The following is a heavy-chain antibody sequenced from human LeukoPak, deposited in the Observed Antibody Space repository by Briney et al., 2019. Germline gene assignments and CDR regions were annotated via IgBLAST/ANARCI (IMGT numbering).Heavy chain of an antibody. V-gene: IGHV4-34*01. D-gene: IGHD2-15*01. J-gene: IGHJ5*02. Sequence: TSETLSLTCAVYGGSFSGYYCSWIRQPPGKGREWSGEINHSGSTNYNPSLKSRVPISVDTSKTQFSLKLSSVTAADTAVYYCARGRRYCSGGSCCDWFDPWGQGTLVTVSS. CDR2: INHSGST. CDR3: ARGRRYCSGGSCCDWFDP. CDR1: GGSFSGYY.